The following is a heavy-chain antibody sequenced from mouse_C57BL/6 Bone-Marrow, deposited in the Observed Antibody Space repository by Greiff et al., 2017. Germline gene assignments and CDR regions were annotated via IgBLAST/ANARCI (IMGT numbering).Heavy chain of an antibody. V-gene: IGHV14-4*01. J-gene: IGHJ2*01. Sequence: VQLQQSGAELVRPGASVKLSCTASGFNITYDYMHWVKQRPEQGLEWIGWIDPENGDTEYASKFQGKATITADTSSNTAYLHLSSLTSEDTAVYYCTTSLYSSSFDYWGQGTTLTVSS. CDR1: GFNITYDY. CDR2: IDPENGDT. CDR3: TTSLYSSSFDY. D-gene: IGHD1-1*01.